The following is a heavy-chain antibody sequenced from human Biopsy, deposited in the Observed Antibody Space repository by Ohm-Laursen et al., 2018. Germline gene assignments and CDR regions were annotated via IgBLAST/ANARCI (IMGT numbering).Heavy chain of an antibody. CDR3: ARDRGFYSDRTVPGYFDL. V-gene: IGHV4-59*01. CDR2: VYYTGST. Sequence: SDTLSLTCTVSGDSISSYYWSWIRQPPGKGLQWIGYVYYTGSTDYSPSLQSRVTISVDTSKNHFSLRLRSVTPADTAIYYCARDRGFYSDRTVPGYFDLWGRDTLVTVSS. D-gene: IGHD3-22*01. J-gene: IGHJ2*01. CDR1: GDSISSYY.